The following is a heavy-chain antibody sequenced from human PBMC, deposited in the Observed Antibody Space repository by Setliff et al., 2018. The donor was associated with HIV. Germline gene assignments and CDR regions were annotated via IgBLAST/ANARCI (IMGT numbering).Heavy chain of an antibody. D-gene: IGHD6-19*01. V-gene: IGHV1-18*01. CDR2: ISGYNGNT. CDR1: GYTFSSYG. J-gene: IGHJ3*02. CDR3: ARVPYRSAWFSGGHDAFDI. Sequence: ASVKVSCKASGYTFSSYGISWVRQAPGQGLEWMGWISGYNGNTKYVQKLQGRVTMTTDTSTRTVYMELRSLRHDDTAEYFCARVPYRSAWFSGGHDAFDIWGQGTMVTVSS.